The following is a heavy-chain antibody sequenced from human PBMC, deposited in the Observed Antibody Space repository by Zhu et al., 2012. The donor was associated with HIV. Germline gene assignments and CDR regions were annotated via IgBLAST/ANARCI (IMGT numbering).Heavy chain of an antibody. Sequence: WIGFIYYSGGTYYNASLKSRLSISVDTSKNQFFLKLTSVTATDTAFYYCARARYSSSWSNDYWGQGTLVTVSS. V-gene: IGHV4-30-4*01. D-gene: IGHD6-13*01. J-gene: IGHJ4*02. CDR3: ARARYSSSWSNDY. CDR2: IYYSGGT.